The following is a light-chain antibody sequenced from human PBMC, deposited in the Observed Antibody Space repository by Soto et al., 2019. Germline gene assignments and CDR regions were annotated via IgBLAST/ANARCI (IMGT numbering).Light chain of an antibody. CDR3: QQYGSSIMYT. V-gene: IGKV3-20*01. J-gene: IGKJ2*01. Sequence: DIVLTQSPGTLSLSPGERATLSCRASRSLARNYLAWYQQKPGQAPRLLFYGASTRATGVPDRFSGSGSVTDFVLTISRLQPEDFAIYYCQQYGSSIMYTFGQATKVEI. CDR2: GAS. CDR1: RSLARNY.